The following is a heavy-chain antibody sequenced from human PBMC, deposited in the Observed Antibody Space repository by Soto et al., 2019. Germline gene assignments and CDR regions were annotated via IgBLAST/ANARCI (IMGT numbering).Heavy chain of an antibody. J-gene: IGHJ6*02. CDR1: GYSFTSYW. V-gene: IGHV5-10-1*01. CDR2: IDPSDSYT. D-gene: IGHD6-19*01. Sequence: GESLKISCKGSGYSFTSYWISWVRQMPGKGLEWMGRIDPSDSYTNYSPSFQGHVTISADKSISTAYLQWSSLKASDTAMYYCASNSRDTPRADYYGMDVWGQGTTVTVSS. CDR3: ASNSRDTPRADYYGMDV.